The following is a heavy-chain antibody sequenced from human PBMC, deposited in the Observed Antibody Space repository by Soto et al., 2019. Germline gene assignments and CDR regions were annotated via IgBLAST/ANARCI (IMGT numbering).Heavy chain of an antibody. J-gene: IGHJ4*02. CDR3: ARRYCSTTNCYAFDD. CDR2: ISSSGTYM. D-gene: IGHD2-2*01. Sequence: GSLRLSCAASGFTFSDYGLNWVRQAPGKGLEWVSSISSSGTYMYYADSVKGRFTISRDNAKNSLYLQMNSLRVEDTAVYYCARRYCSTTNCYAFDDWGQGTLVTVSS. CDR1: GFTFSDYG. V-gene: IGHV3-21*01.